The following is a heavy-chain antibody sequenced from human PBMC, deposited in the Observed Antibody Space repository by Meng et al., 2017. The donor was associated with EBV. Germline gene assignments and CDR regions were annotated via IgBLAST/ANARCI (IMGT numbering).Heavy chain of an antibody. J-gene: IGHJ4*02. Sequence: QVQSVQSGPEGEKPGSSVKVSCKTSGGTFRSDAISWVRQAPGQGLEWMGGLIPMSDTPHYAQKFQGRVTITADESTSTHYMDLSGLRSEDTAVYYCASESGRGFTPDYWGQGTLVTVSS. CDR2: LIPMSDTP. D-gene: IGHD3-10*01. CDR3: ASESGRGFTPDY. V-gene: IGHV1-69*01. CDR1: GGTFRSDA.